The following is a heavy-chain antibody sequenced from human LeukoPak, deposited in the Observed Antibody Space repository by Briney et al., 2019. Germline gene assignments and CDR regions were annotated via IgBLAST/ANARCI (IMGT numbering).Heavy chain of an antibody. D-gene: IGHD3-10*01. CDR2: TYYSGST. CDR3: ARVSLVRGAPDYYFDY. Sequence: SETLSLTCTVSGGSITSSSYYWGWIRQPPGKGLEWIGSTYYSGSTYYNPFLKSRVTISVDTSKNQFSLKLNSVTAADAAVYYCARVSLVRGAPDYYFDYWGQGTLVTVSS. V-gene: IGHV4-39*01. J-gene: IGHJ4*02. CDR1: GGSITSSSYY.